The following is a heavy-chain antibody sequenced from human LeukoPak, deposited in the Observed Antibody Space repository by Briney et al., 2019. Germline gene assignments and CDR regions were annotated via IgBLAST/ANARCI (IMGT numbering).Heavy chain of an antibody. V-gene: IGHV1-24*01. J-gene: IGHJ6*04. CDR3: ATDAVLRYSLGLRYYYGMDV. CDR1: GYTLTELS. Sequence: ASVKVSCKVSGYTLTELSMHWVRQAPGKGLEWMGGFGPEDGETIYAQKFQGSVTMTEDTSTDTAYMELSSLRSEDTAVYYCATDAVLRYSLGLRYYYGMDVWGKGTTVTVSS. D-gene: IGHD3-9*01. CDR2: FGPEDGET.